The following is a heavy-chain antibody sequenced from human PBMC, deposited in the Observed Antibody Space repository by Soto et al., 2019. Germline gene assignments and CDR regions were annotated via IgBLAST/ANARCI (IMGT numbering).Heavy chain of an antibody. V-gene: IGHV1-69*13. CDR2: IVPIFGTA. J-gene: IGHJ6*02. CDR3: ARDPITMVRGEPYYYYGLDG. Sequence: SVKVSCKASGGTFSNYAISWVRQAPGQGLEWMGGIVPIFGTANYAQDFQGRVTITADESTSTAYMELSGLRSEDTAVYYCARDPITMVRGEPYYYYGLDGWGQGTTVTVSS. CDR1: GGTFSNYA. D-gene: IGHD3-10*01.